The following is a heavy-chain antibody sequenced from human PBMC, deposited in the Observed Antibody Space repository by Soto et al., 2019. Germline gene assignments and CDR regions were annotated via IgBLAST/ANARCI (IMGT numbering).Heavy chain of an antibody. CDR3: ASFPTAAAVT. CDR1: GFTFSTYG. D-gene: IGHD6-13*01. V-gene: IGHV3-33*01. CDR2: IWYDGSNK. Sequence: QVQLVESGGGVVQPGRSLRLSCVASGFTFSTYGMHWVRQAPGKGLEWVAVIWYDGSNKYYADSVKGRFTISRDNSKSTLYLQMNSLRVEDTAVYYCASFPTAAAVTWGQGTLVTVSS. J-gene: IGHJ5*02.